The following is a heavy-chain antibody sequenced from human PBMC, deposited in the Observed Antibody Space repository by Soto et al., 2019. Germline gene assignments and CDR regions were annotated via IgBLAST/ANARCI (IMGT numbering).Heavy chain of an antibody. V-gene: IGHV4-34*01. CDR2: INHSGST. CDR3: ARGVQEQWLAWGAYYYYGMDV. J-gene: IGHJ6*02. D-gene: IGHD6-19*01. CDR1: GGSFSGYY. Sequence: QVQLQQWGAGLLKPSETLSLTCAVYGGSFSGYYWSWIRQPPGKGLEWIGEINHSGSTNYNPSLKSRVTISVDTSKNQFSLKLSSVTAADTAVYYCARGVQEQWLAWGAYYYYGMDVWGQGTTVTVSS.